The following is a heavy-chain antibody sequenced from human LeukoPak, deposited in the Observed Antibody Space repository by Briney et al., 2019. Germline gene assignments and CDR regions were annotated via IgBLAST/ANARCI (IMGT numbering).Heavy chain of an antibody. CDR2: ISYDGSNK. Sequence: GGSLRLSCAASGFTFRTYGMYWVRQAPGKGLEWVAVISYDGSNKYYADSVKGRFTISRDNSKNTLYLQMNSLRAEDTAVYYCAKDSGHIVVVTAKGYYMDVWGKGTTVTISS. D-gene: IGHD2-21*02. J-gene: IGHJ6*03. CDR3: AKDSGHIVVVTAKGYYMDV. CDR1: GFTFRTYG. V-gene: IGHV3-30*18.